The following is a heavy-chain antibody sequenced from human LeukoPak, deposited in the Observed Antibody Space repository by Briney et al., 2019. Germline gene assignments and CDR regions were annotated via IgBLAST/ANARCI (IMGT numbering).Heavy chain of an antibody. CDR1: GFPFSGYR. D-gene: IGHD3-22*01. CDR2: IKHDGSEK. Sequence: GSLRLSCAASGFPFSGYRMSWVRQAPGKGLEWVANIKHDGSEKYYVDSVKGRFTISRDDAKDSLYLQLNSLRVEDTAVYYCARAGGGSGYHDYWGQGTLVTVSS. CDR3: ARAGGGSGYHDY. V-gene: IGHV3-7*01. J-gene: IGHJ4*02.